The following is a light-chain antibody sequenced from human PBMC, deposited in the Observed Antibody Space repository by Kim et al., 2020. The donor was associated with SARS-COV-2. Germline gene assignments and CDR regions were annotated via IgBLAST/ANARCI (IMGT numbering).Light chain of an antibody. V-gene: IGKV1-27*01. CDR1: QGIRNS. CDR2: AAS. CDR3: QKYNDAPLT. Sequence: DFQMTQSPSSLSASVGDRVTIACRASQGIRNSLAWYQQRPGKVPKLLIYAASILQSGVPSRFGGSGSGTDFTLTISNLQPEDFATYYCQKYNDAPLTFGGGTKVDIK. J-gene: IGKJ4*01.